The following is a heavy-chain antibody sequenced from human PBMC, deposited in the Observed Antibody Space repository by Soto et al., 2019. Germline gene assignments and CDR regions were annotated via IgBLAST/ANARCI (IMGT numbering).Heavy chain of an antibody. J-gene: IGHJ4*02. V-gene: IGHV3-23*01. CDR3: AKVGAWFGELLSADQPFGY. Sequence: EVQLLESGGGLVQPGGSLRLSCAASGFTFSSYAMSWVRQAPGKGMEWVSAISGSGGSTYYADSVKGRFTISRDNSKNTLYLQMNSLRAEDTAVYYCAKVGAWFGELLSADQPFGYWGLGTLVTVSS. D-gene: IGHD3-10*01. CDR1: GFTFSSYA. CDR2: ISGSGGST.